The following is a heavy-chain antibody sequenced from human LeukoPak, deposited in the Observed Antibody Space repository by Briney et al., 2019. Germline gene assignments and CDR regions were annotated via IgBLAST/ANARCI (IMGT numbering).Heavy chain of an antibody. J-gene: IGHJ4*02. CDR1: GGSISSYY. CDR3: ARGKQWLVLDYFDY. D-gene: IGHD6-19*01. V-gene: IGHV4-59*08. CDR2: IYYSGST. Sequence: PSETLSLTCTVSGGSISSYYWSWIRQPPGKGLEWIGYIYYSGSTNYNPSLKSRVTISVDTSKNQFSLKLSSVTAADTAVYYCARGKQWLVLDYFDYWGQGTLVTVSS.